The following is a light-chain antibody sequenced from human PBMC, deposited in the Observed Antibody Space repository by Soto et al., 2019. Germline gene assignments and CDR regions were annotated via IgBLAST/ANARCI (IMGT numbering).Light chain of an antibody. Sequence: DIVLTQSPGSLSLSPGERATLSCRASQSVSSGYLAWYQQKPGQAHRLLIYGASTRATGIPDRFRGSGYGTDFTLTISILEPEYFAVYFCYQYNTAPFTFGQGSKLEIK. CDR2: GAS. CDR3: YQYNTAPFT. CDR1: QSVSSGY. J-gene: IGKJ2*01. V-gene: IGKV3-20*01.